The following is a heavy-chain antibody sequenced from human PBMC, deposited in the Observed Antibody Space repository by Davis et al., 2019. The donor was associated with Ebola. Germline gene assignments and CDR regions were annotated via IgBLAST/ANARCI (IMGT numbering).Heavy chain of an antibody. CDR1: GGTFSSYA. V-gene: IGHV1-46*01. CDR2: INPSGGST. Sequence: ASVKVSCKASGGTFSSYAISWVRQAPGQGLEWMGIINPSGGSTSYAQKFQGRVTMTRDTSTSTVYMELSSLRSEDTAVYYCATALRLPRKAFDIWGQGTMVTVSS. CDR3: ATALRLPRKAFDI. J-gene: IGHJ3*02. D-gene: IGHD4-17*01.